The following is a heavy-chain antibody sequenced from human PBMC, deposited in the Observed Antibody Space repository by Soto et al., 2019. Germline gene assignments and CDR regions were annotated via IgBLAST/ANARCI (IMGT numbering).Heavy chain of an antibody. CDR3: VRRHVSATGIDWFDP. CDR1: GYTFTGYG. CDR2: INAGNGDT. J-gene: IGHJ5*02. Sequence: ASVKVSCKASGYTFTGYGIHWVRQAPGQRLEWMGWINAGNGDTKYSPKFQGRVTITRDTSASTAYMELSSLRSEDTAVYYCVRRHVSATGIDWFDPWGQGTLVTVSS. V-gene: IGHV1-3*01. D-gene: IGHD6-13*01.